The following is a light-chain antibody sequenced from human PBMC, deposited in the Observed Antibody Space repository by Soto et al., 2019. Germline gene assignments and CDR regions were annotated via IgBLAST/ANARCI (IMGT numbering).Light chain of an antibody. CDR1: QSSSTW. V-gene: IGKV1-5*01. Sequence: DIQMTQSPSTLSASVGDRVTITCRASQSSSTWLAWYQQKPGKAPNLLIFDASSLESGVPSRFSGSGSGTEFTLTISSLQHDDFATYYCLQYNSYSYTFGQGTKLEIK. CDR2: DAS. CDR3: LQYNSYSYT. J-gene: IGKJ2*01.